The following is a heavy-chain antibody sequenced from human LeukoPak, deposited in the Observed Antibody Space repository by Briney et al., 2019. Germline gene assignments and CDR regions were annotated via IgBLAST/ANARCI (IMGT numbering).Heavy chain of an antibody. CDR2: NYDRGPA. CDR3: ARSRQASGLFNS. J-gene: IGHJ5*01. V-gene: IGHV4-30-2*01. CDR1: GGAITSGGYS. D-gene: IGHD3-10*01. Sequence: SETPSLTCTVSGGAITSGGYSWNWIRQPPGKGLEWIGCNYDRGPAYYNPSLKSRFTISVDRPKNQFFLNVTSLTAADTAVYYCARSRQASGLFNSWGQGTLVVVSS.